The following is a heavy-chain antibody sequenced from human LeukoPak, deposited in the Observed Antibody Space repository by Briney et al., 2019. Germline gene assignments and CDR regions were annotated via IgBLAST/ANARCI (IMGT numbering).Heavy chain of an antibody. D-gene: IGHD4-17*01. Sequence: GGSLRLSCAASGFTFSSYSMNWVRQAPGEGLEWVSSISSSSSYVYYADSVKGRFTISRDNAKNSLYLQMNSLRAEDTAVYYCARADYGDFTFDYWGQGTLVTVSS. J-gene: IGHJ4*02. CDR1: GFTFSSYS. CDR2: ISSSSSYV. V-gene: IGHV3-21*01. CDR3: ARADYGDFTFDY.